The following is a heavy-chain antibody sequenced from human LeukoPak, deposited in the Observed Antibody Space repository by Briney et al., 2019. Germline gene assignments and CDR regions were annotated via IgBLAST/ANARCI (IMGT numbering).Heavy chain of an antibody. CDR2: IYYTGST. V-gene: IGHV4-59*08. CDR1: GGSISSYY. D-gene: IGHD6-19*01. J-gene: IGHJ3*02. CDR3: AGYSSGWQPDAFDI. Sequence: SETLSLTCTVSGGSISSYYWSWIRQPPGKGLECIGYIYYTGSTNYNPSHESRVTMSVDTSNNQFSLKLSSVTAADTAVYYCAGYSSGWQPDAFDIWGQGTMVTVSS.